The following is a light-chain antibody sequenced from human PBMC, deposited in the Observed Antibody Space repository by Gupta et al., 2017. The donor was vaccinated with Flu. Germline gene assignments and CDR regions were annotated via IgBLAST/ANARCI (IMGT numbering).Light chain of an antibody. Sequence: SVTISCTGTSSDVGSYNLVSCYQQTPGKAHQLMIYEVSKRPAGVSNRFSGSKAGNTASLTISGPQDEDEADYYCCSYASSSTLVFGGGTKLTVL. CDR1: SSDVGSYNL. V-gene: IGLV2-23*02. J-gene: IGLJ3*02. CDR2: EVS. CDR3: CSYASSSTLV.